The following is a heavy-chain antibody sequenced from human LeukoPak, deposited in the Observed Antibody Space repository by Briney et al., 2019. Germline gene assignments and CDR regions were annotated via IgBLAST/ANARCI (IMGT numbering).Heavy chain of an antibody. CDR1: GGSFSDYY. V-gene: IGHV4-34*01. D-gene: IGHD3-3*01. CDR2: INHSGST. CDR3: ARGISYYDFWSGYYNKNPRLLDP. Sequence: SETLSLTCAVYGGSFSDYYWSWIRQPPGKGLEWIGEINHSGSTNYNPSLKSRVTISVDTSKNQFSLKLSSVTAADTAVYYCARGISYYDFWSGYYNKNPRLLDPWGQGTLVTVSS. J-gene: IGHJ5*02.